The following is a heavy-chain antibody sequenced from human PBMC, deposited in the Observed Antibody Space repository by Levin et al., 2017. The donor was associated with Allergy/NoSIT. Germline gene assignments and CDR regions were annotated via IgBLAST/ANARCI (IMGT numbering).Heavy chain of an antibody. Sequence: MSSETLSLTCTVSGASIRSSNYYWGWIRQPPGTGLEWIGCIYYSGIADYSPSLKSRVTFSVDTSKNQFSLKLTSVTAADTAVYYCARELGRSGYFDYWGQGTLATVSS. CDR3: ARELGRSGYFDY. CDR2: IYYSGIA. V-gene: IGHV4-39*07. CDR1: GASIRSSNYY. D-gene: IGHD2-15*01. J-gene: IGHJ4*02.